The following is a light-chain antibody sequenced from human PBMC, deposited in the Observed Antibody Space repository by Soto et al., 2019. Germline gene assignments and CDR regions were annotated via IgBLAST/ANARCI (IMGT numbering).Light chain of an antibody. CDR2: WAS. J-gene: IGKJ2*01. Sequence: DIVMTQSPDSLAVSLGERATINCKSSQSVLYSSNNMNYLAWYQQKPGQPPKLLIYWASTRESGVPDRFSGSGSGTDFTLTISSLQAEDVAVYYCQQYYSTPYTFGSGTKLEIK. CDR3: QQYYSTPYT. V-gene: IGKV4-1*01. CDR1: QSVLYSSNNMNY.